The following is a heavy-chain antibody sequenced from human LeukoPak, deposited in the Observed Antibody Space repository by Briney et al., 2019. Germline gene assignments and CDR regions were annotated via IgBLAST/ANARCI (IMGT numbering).Heavy chain of an antibody. CDR3: ARAPYYYDSNFDY. J-gene: IGHJ4*02. CDR2: ITSSSTNI. Sequence: GGSLRLSCAASGFTFSTYNMNWVRQAPGKGLEWVSHITSSSTNIYYADSVKGRFTISRDNSKNTLYLQMNSLRAEDTAVYYCARAPYYYDSNFDYWSQGTLVTVSS. V-gene: IGHV3-48*01. D-gene: IGHD3-22*01. CDR1: GFTFSTYN.